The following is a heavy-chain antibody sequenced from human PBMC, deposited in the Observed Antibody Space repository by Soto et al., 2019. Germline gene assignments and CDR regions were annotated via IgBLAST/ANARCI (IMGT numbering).Heavy chain of an antibody. CDR3: ARSVHIVVVPAAENDAFDI. D-gene: IGHD2-2*01. J-gene: IGHJ3*02. V-gene: IGHV1-69*02. Sequence: ASVKVSCKASGGTFSSYTISWVRQAPGQGLEWVGRIIPILGIANYAQKFQGRVTITADKSTSTAYMELSSLRSEDTAVYYCARSVHIVVVPAAENDAFDIWGQGTMVTVSS. CDR1: GGTFSSYT. CDR2: IIPILGIA.